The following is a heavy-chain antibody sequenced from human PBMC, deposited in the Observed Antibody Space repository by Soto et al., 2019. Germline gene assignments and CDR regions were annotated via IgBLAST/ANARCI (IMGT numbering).Heavy chain of an antibody. Sequence: GGSLRLSCAASGFTFSSYGMHWVRQAPGKGLEWVAVIWYDGSNKYYADSVKGRFTISRDNSKNTLYLQMNSLRAEDTAVYYCASLVGDYYGSGSYLTGVWGKGTTVTVSS. V-gene: IGHV3-33*01. CDR3: ASLVGDYYGSGSYLTGV. CDR2: IWYDGSNK. CDR1: GFTFSSYG. D-gene: IGHD3-10*01. J-gene: IGHJ6*04.